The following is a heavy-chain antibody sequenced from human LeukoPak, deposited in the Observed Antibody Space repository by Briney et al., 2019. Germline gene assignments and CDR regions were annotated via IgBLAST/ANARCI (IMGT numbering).Heavy chain of an antibody. CDR2: MNPNSGNT. CDR1: GYTFTSYD. D-gene: IGHD6-19*01. CDR3: ARRSGWYYFDY. V-gene: IGHV1-8*01. J-gene: IGHJ4*02. Sequence: ASVKVSCKASGYTFTSYDINWVRQATGQGLEWMGWMNPNSGNTGYAQKFRGRVTMTRNTSISTAYMELSSLRSEDTAVYHCARRSGWYYFDYWGQGTLVTVSS.